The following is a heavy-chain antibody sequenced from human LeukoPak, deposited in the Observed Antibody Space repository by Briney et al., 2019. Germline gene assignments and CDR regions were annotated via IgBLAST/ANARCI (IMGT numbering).Heavy chain of an antibody. CDR2: ISSSGSAI. Sequence: GGSLRLSCAASGFTFSSYEMNWVRQAPGKGLEGVSRISSSGSAIYYGDSVKGRFTISRDNAKSTLYLQMNSLRVEDTAVYYCARGGSLGYWGQGTLVTVSS. CDR3: ARGGSLGY. V-gene: IGHV3-48*03. CDR1: GFTFSSYE. J-gene: IGHJ4*02. D-gene: IGHD6-19*01.